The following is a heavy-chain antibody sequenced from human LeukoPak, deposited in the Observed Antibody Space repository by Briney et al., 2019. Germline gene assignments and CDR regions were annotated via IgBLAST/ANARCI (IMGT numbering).Heavy chain of an antibody. CDR3: ARDDYYDSSGWGFDF. J-gene: IGHJ4*02. Sequence: PGGSLRLSCAASGFTFNDYYMSWIRQGPGKGLEWVSYISSSGSTIYSADSVKGRFTISRDNAKNSLNLQMNSLRAEDTAVYYCARDDYYDSSGWGFDFWGQGTLVTVSS. CDR1: GFTFNDYY. CDR2: ISSSGSTI. V-gene: IGHV3-11*01. D-gene: IGHD3-22*01.